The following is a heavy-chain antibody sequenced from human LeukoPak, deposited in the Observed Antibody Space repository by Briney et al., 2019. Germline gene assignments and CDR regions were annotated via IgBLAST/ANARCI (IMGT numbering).Heavy chain of an antibody. CDR2: INPNTGAT. V-gene: IGHV1-2*02. Sequence: ASVKVSCKASGYTFTNYYIHWVRQAPGQGLEWMGWINPNTGATNYAQKFQGRVTMTRDTSISTAYMELSSLGSDDTGVYSCARGSNRDYWGQGTLVTVSS. J-gene: IGHJ4*02. CDR3: ARGSNRDY. CDR1: GYTFTNYY. D-gene: IGHD2-8*01.